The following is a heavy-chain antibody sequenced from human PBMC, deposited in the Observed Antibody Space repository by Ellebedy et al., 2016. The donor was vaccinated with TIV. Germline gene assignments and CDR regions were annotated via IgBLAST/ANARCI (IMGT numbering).Heavy chain of an antibody. Sequence: GGSLRLSXAASGFTFADYAMHWVRQSPGKGLEWVSGISWNSGSIGYADSVKGRFTISRDNAKNSLYLQMNSLRAEDTALYYCAKGDCSSTSCYIKPWGQGTLVTVSS. V-gene: IGHV3-9*01. CDR1: GFTFADYA. J-gene: IGHJ4*02. CDR3: AKGDCSSTSCYIKP. CDR2: ISWNSGSI. D-gene: IGHD2-2*01.